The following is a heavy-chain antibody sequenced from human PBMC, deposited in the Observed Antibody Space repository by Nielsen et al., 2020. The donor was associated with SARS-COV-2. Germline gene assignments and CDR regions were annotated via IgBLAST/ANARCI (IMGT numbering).Heavy chain of an antibody. D-gene: IGHD1-26*01. J-gene: IGHJ4*02. CDR1: GYTFSSYE. V-gene: IGHV1-18*01. CDR2: ISAYNGNR. Sequence: ASVQVSCKASGYTFSSYEISWVRQAPGQGLEWMGWISAYNGNRNYAQKFQGRVTMTTDTSTSTAYMELRSLKSDDTAVYYCARGTGEDYWGQGTLVTVSS. CDR3: ARGTGEDY.